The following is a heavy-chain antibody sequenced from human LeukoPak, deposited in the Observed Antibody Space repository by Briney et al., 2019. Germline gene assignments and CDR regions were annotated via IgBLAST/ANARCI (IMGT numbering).Heavy chain of an antibody. CDR1: GGSFSGYY. V-gene: IGHV4-34*01. Sequence: SETLSLTCAVYGGSFSGYYWSWIRQPPGKGLEWIGEINHSGSTNYNPSLKSRVTISVDTSKNQFSLKLSSVTAADTAVYYCARRGSITIFGVVSDYYYYMDVWGKGTTVTVSS. CDR3: ARRGSITIFGVVSDYYYYMDV. D-gene: IGHD3-3*01. J-gene: IGHJ6*03. CDR2: INHSGST.